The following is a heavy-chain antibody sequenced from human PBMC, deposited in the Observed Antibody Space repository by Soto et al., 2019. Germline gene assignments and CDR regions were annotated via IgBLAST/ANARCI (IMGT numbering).Heavy chain of an antibody. D-gene: IGHD2-15*01. CDR3: AKDSDYRDRIFWYFDL. CDR1: GFPLSSYA. J-gene: IGHJ2*01. CDR2: ISNSGANT. V-gene: IGHV3-23*01. Sequence: EVQLLESGGGLVQPGGSLRLSCAASGFPLSSYAMSWVRQAPGKGLEWVSVISNSGANTYYADSVKGRFTISRDSSKNTLYLQMNSLRAEDTAVYYCAKDSDYRDRIFWYFDLWGRGTLVTVSS.